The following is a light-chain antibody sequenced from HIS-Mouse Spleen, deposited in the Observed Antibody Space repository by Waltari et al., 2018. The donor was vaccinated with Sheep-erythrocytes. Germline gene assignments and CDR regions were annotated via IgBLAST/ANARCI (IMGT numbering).Light chain of an antibody. CDR1: SSNIGNNA. V-gene: IGLV1-36*01. Sequence: QSVLTQPPSVSEAPRQRVTISCSGSSSNIGNNAVNLYQQLPGNAPKLLIYYDDLLPSGVSDRFSGSKSGTSASLAISGLQSEDEADYYCAAWDDSLNGVVFGGGTKLTVL. J-gene: IGLJ2*01. CDR3: AAWDDSLNGVV. CDR2: YDD.